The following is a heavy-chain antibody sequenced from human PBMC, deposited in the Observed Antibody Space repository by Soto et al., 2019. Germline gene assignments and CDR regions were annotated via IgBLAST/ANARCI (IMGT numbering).Heavy chain of an antibody. J-gene: IGHJ6*02. CDR2: IIPIFGTA. CDR1: GGTLSGSA. V-gene: IGHV1-69*06. Sequence: SVKVACNSSGGTLSGSAISLVRQAPGQGLEWRGGIIPIFGTANYAQKFQGRVTITADKSTSTAYMELSSLRSEDTAVYYCARAKLMARGVITPYYYYGMDGWGQGTTVTVSS. CDR3: ARAKLMARGVITPYYYYGMDG. D-gene: IGHD3-10*01.